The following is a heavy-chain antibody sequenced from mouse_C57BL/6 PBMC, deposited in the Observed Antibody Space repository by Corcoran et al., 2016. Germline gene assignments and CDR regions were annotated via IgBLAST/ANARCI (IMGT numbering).Heavy chain of an antibody. J-gene: IGHJ2*01. D-gene: IGHD1-1*01. Sequence: QVQLHQSGPELVNPGASVKISCQASGYSFTSYYIHWVKQRPGQDLEWTGWIYPGSGNTKYNEKFKGKATLTVDTSSSTAYMQLSSLTSEDSAVYYGARSGSYYYGSYDIDYWGQGTTLTVSS. CDR1: GYSFTSYY. V-gene: IGHV1-66*01. CDR3: ARSGSYYYGSYDIDY. CDR2: IYPGSGNT.